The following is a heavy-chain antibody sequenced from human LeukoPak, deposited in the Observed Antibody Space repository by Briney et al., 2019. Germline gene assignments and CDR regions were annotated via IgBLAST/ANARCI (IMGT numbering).Heavy chain of an antibody. D-gene: IGHD3-22*01. Sequence: ASVKVSCKASGYTFTSYYMHWVRQAPGQGLEWMGIINPSGGSTSYAQKFQGRVTMTRDTSTSTVYMELSSLRSEDTAVYYCAKRLSGYPTPDYWGQGTLVTVSS. V-gene: IGHV1-46*01. J-gene: IGHJ4*02. CDR2: INPSGGST. CDR1: GYTFTSYY. CDR3: AKRLSGYPTPDY.